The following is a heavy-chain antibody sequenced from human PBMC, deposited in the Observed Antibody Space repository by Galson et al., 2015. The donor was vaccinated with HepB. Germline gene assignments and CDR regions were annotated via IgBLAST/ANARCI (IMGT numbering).Heavy chain of an antibody. CDR2: IIPIFGTP. J-gene: IGHJ4*02. Sequence: SVKVSCKASGGTFRNFDINWVRQAPGPGLEWMGSIIPIFGTPKNAQKLQGRVTVTADESTSTAYMDLRSLTSEDTAVYYCATPGTNMITFGGIIRFWGEGTLVTVSS. D-gene: IGHD3-16*02. V-gene: IGHV1-69*13. CDR1: GGTFRNFD. CDR3: ATPGTNMITFGGIIRF.